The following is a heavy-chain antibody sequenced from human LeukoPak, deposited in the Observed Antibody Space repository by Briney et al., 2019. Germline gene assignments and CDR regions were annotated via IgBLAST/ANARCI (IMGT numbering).Heavy chain of an antibody. V-gene: IGHV3-66*01. CDR2: IYSGGST. CDR1: GFTVSSNY. J-gene: IGHJ4*02. Sequence: AGGSLRLSCAASGFTVSSNYMSWVRQAPGKGLEWVTVIYSGGSTYYADSVKGRFTISRDNSKNTLYLQMNSLRAEDTAVYYCARVRAVAAYYFDYWGQGTLVTVSS. D-gene: IGHD6-19*01. CDR3: ARVRAVAAYYFDY.